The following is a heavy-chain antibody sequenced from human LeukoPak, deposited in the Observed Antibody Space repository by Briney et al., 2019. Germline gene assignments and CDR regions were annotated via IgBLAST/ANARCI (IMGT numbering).Heavy chain of an antibody. CDR3: ATDRSWELRANYYGMDV. J-gene: IGHJ6*04. CDR2: FDPEDGET. D-gene: IGHD1-26*01. Sequence: GASVKVSCKVSGYTLTALSMHWVRQAPGKGLEWMGGFDPEDGETIYAQKFQGRVTMTEDTSTDTAYMELSSLRSEDTAVYYCATDRSWELRANYYGMDVGGKGTTVSVSS. CDR1: GYTLTALS. V-gene: IGHV1-24*01.